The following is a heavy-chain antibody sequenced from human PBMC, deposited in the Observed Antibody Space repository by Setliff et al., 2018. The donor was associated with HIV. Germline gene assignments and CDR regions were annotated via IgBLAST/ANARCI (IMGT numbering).Heavy chain of an antibody. D-gene: IGHD3-10*01. V-gene: IGHV3-7*01. J-gene: IGHJ6*02. CDR3: ARPTNIDTLYYGSQSFYMYYYGMDV. CDR2: IKQDGSEK. CDR1: GFTFSSYW. Sequence: GGSLRLSCAASGFTFSSYWMSWVRQAPGKGLEWVANIKQDGSEKYYVDSVKGRFTISRDNAKNSLYLQMNSLRAEDTAVYFCARPTNIDTLYYGSQSFYMYYYGMDVWGQGTTVTVSS.